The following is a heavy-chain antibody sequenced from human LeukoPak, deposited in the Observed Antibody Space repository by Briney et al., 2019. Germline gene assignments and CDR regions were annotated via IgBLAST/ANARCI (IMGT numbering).Heavy chain of an antibody. V-gene: IGHV4-59*12. CDR3: VRDVTMIAVVITGAFDI. CDR2: ICNSGST. J-gene: IGHJ3*02. CDR1: GGSLSTYY. D-gene: IGHD3-22*01. Sequence: KPSETLSLTCTVSGGSLSTYYWSWIRQPPGKGLEWIGYICNSGSTNYNPSLKSRITISVHTSKNQFSLKLSSVTAADTAVYYCVRDVTMIAVVITGAFDIWGQGTMVTVSS.